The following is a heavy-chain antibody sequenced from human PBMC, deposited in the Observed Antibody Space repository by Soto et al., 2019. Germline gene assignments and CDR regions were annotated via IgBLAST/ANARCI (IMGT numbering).Heavy chain of an antibody. V-gene: IGHV4-59*02. J-gene: IGHJ4*02. CDR2: TSYSGDS. CDR3: TRDTYSFWSGPSFFSF. Sequence: SETLSLTCTLSGGSVSTYYWSWIRQPPGKELEWIGLTSYSGDSNYNPSLKSRVAMAVDTSRNQFSLTLSSVTAADTALYRCTRDTYSFWSGPSFFSFWGQGTLVTVSS. D-gene: IGHD3-3*01. CDR1: GGSVSTYY.